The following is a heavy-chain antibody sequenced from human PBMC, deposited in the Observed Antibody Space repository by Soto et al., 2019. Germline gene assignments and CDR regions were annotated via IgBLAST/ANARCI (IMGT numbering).Heavy chain of an antibody. CDR3: ARGAPPYSILLYYYYGMDV. J-gene: IGHJ6*02. V-gene: IGHV1-69*06. CDR1: GGTFSSYA. D-gene: IGHD4-4*01. CDR2: IIPIFGTA. Sequence: QVQLVQSGAEVKKPGSSVKVSSKASGGTFSSYAISWVRQAPGQGLEWMGGIIPIFGTANYAQKFQGRVTITADKSTSTAYMELSSLRSEDTAVYYCARGAPPYSILLYYYYGMDVWGQGTTVTVSS.